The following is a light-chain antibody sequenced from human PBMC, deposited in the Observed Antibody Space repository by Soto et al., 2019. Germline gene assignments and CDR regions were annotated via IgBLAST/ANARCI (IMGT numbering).Light chain of an antibody. Sequence: EIVLTQSPATLSLSPGERATLSCGASQSVTNNYLAWYQQKPGLAPRLLIYDASNRATGIPERFSGSGSGTDFTLTISRLEPEDFAVYYCQQYDNLITFGGGTKVEIK. CDR2: DAS. CDR3: QQYDNLIT. CDR1: QSVTNNY. V-gene: IGKV3D-20*01. J-gene: IGKJ4*01.